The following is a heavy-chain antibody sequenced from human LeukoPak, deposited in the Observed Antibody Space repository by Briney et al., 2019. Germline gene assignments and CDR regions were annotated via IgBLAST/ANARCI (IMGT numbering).Heavy chain of an antibody. CDR1: GGSINSGAYY. CDR3: ARGQTHVVMGFWYFDY. Sequence: SQTLSLTCTVSGGSINSGAYYWTWIRQHPGKGLEWIGHIYYSGSPYYNPSLKSRVSMSVDTSKNQFSLKLSSVIAADTAVYYCARGQTHVVMGFWYFDYWGQGTLVTVSS. D-gene: IGHD3-22*01. CDR2: IYYSGSP. J-gene: IGHJ4*02. V-gene: IGHV4-31*03.